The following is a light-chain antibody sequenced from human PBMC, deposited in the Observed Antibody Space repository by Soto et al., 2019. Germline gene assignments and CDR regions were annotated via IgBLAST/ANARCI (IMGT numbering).Light chain of an antibody. CDR1: QNIGNY. CDR2: AAS. V-gene: IGKV1-39*01. J-gene: IGKJ1*01. CDR3: QQSYSSPPT. Sequence: DIQMTQSPSSLSTSIGDRVTITCRASQNIGNYLNWYQQRPGKAPKLLMYAASALQTGVPSRFGGSGSGTDFNPTITSVHPEDFATYYCQQSYSSPPTFGQGTKVDIK.